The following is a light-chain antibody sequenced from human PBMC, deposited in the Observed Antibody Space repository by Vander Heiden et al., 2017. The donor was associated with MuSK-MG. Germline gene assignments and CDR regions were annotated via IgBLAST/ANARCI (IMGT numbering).Light chain of an antibody. Sequence: VMTQSPATLSVSPGERATLSCRASQSVSSNLAWYQQKPGQAPRLLIYGASIRATGIPARFSGSGSGTEFTLTISSLQSEDFAVYYCQQYNNWPPISFRPETRPGIK. V-gene: IGKV3D-15*01. J-gene: IGKJ5*01. CDR3: QQYNNWPPIS. CDR1: QSVSSN. CDR2: GAS.